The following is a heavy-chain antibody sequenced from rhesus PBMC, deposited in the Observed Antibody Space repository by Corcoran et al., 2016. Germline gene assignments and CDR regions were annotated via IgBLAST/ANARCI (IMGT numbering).Heavy chain of an antibody. V-gene: IGHV4-127*01. D-gene: IGHD1-32*01. J-gene: IGHJ4*01. Sequence: QVQLQESGPAVVKPSETPSLPCAVAYYSISRGFAWSWIRQPPGKGLEWIGYMGGSSGSTNYNPSLKSRVTISKDTSKNQFSLKLNSVTAADTAVYHCARGMYYFDFWGRGVLVTVSS. CDR1: YYSISRGFA. CDR3: ARGMYYFDF. CDR2: MGGSSGST.